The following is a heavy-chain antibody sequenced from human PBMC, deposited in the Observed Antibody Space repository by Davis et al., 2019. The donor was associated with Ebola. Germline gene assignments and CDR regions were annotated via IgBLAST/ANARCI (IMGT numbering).Heavy chain of an antibody. CDR2: INPSGGST. D-gene: IGHD2-15*01. J-gene: IGHJ6*02. V-gene: IGHV1-46*01. Sequence: ASVKVSCKASGYTFTSYYMHWVRQAPGQGLEWMGIINPSGGSTSYAQKFQGRVTMTRDTSTSTVYMELRSLRSDDTAVYYCARGSYCSAGSCYYYYYGMDVWGQGTTVTVSS. CDR1: GYTFTSYY. CDR3: ARGSYCSAGSCYYYYYGMDV.